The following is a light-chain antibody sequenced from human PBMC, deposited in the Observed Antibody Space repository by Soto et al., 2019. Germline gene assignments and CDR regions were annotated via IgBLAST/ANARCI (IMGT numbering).Light chain of an antibody. Sequence: QSVLTQPASVSGSPGQSISISCSGTNSDIGAYDYVSWYRQHPGKPPKLIIYNVNNRPSGVSFRFSGSKSANTASLTISGLQTEDEADYYCLSHTTRRIYVFGPGTKVTVL. J-gene: IGLJ1*01. CDR1: NSDIGAYDY. V-gene: IGLV2-14*03. CDR3: LSHTTRRIYV. CDR2: NVN.